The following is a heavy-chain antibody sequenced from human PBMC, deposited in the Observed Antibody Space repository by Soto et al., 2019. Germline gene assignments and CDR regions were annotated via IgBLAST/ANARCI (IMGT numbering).Heavy chain of an antibody. V-gene: IGHV3-30*18. CDR2: ISYDGSNK. CDR3: AKEGYYYGMDV. Sequence: QTGGSLRLSCAASGFTFSSYGMHWVRQAPGKGLEWVAVISYDGSNKYYADSVKGRFTISRDNSKNTLYLQMNSLRAEDTAVYYCAKEGYYYGMDVWGQGTTVTVS. CDR1: GFTFSSYG. J-gene: IGHJ6*02.